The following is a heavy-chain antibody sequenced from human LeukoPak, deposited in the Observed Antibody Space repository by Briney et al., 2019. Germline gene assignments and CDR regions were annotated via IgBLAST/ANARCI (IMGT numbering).Heavy chain of an antibody. CDR1: GYTFTSYY. D-gene: IGHD6-13*01. V-gene: IGHV1-46*01. CDR2: IYPSGGST. Sequence: ASVKVSCKASGYTFTSYYMHWVRQAPGQGLEWMGIIYPSGGSTSYAQKFQGRVTMTRDTSTSTVYMELSSLRSEDTAVYYCARARRSSWYHYYGMDVWGQGTTVTVS. J-gene: IGHJ6*02. CDR3: ARARRSSWYHYYGMDV.